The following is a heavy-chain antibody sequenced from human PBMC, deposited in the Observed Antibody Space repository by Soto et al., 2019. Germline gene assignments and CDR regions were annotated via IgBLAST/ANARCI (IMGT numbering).Heavy chain of an antibody. CDR2: ISSSSSTI. D-gene: IGHD2-15*01. V-gene: IGHV3-48*02. CDR3: ARGLGYCIGGSCYSDY. CDR1: GFTFSTYS. Sequence: EVQLVESGGGLVQPGGSLRLSCAASGFTFSTYSMNWVRQAPGKGLEWVSYISSSSSTIYYADSVKGRFTISRDNAKNSLYLQMNSLRDEDTAVYYCARGLGYCIGGSCYSDYWGQGTLVTVSS. J-gene: IGHJ4*02.